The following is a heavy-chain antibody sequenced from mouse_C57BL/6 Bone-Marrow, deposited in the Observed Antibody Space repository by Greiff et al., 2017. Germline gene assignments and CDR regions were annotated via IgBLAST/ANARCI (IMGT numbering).Heavy chain of an antibody. Sequence: QVQLQQPGAELVRPGTSVKMSCKASGYTFTNYWIGWAKQRPGHGLEWIGDIYPAGGDTNSNEKFKGKATLTADKSSSTAYMQFSRLTSEDSASDYYARVDYDNDYYAMDYWGQGTSVTVSS. CDR1: GYTFTNYW. CDR2: IYPAGGDT. V-gene: IGHV1-63*01. D-gene: IGHD2-4*01. CDR3: ARVDYDNDYYAMDY. J-gene: IGHJ4*01.